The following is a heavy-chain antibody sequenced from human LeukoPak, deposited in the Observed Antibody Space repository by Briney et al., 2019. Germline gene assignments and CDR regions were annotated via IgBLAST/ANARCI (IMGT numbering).Heavy chain of an antibody. CDR1: GFTFRSSW. J-gene: IGHJ6*03. Sequence: PGGSLRLSYAASGFTFRSSWMNWVRQAPGKGLEWVANIKQDGSEKYYVDSVKGRFTISRDNAKNSLYLQMNTLRAEDTAVYYCASSAAPPTDTHYYYMNVWGKGTTVTVSS. CDR2: IKQDGSEK. D-gene: IGHD6-19*01. V-gene: IGHV3-7*03. CDR3: ASSAAPPTDTHYYYMNV.